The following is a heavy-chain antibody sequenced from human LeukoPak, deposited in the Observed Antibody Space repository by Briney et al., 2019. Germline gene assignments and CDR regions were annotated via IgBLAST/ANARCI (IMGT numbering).Heavy chain of an antibody. J-gene: IGHJ5*01. CDR3: ARHPTGYPNWFDS. D-gene: IGHD3-9*01. V-gene: IGHV4-39*01. Sequence: SETLSLTCTVSGGSITTIPYNWGWIRQPPGKGLEWIGTISYVGTTYYEPPLKRRVTMSIDTSKNQSSLNLNSATAADTAVYYCARHPTGYPNWFDSWGQGTLVIVSS. CDR1: GGSITTIPYN. CDR2: ISYVGTT.